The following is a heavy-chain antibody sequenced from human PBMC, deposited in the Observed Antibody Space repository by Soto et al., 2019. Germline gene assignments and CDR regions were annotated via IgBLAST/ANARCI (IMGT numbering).Heavy chain of an antibody. J-gene: IGHJ6*03. Sequence: ASVKVSCKASGYTFTSYDINWVRQATGQGLEWMGWMNPNSGNTGYAQKFQGRVTMTRNTSISTAYMELSSLRSEDTAVYYCARGNGIVVVPAANYYYYMDVWGKGTTVTVSS. CDR3: ARGNGIVVVPAANYYYYMDV. CDR2: MNPNSGNT. D-gene: IGHD2-2*01. V-gene: IGHV1-8*01. CDR1: GYTFTSYD.